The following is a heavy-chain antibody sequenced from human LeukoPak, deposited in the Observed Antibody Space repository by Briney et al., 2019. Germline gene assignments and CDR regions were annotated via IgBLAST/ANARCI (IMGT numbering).Heavy chain of an antibody. Sequence: ASVNVSCTASGYTFTSYGISWVRQAPGQGLEWMGWISAYNGNTNYAQKLQGRVTMTTDTSTSTAYMELRSLRSDDTAVYYCARDRDFWSASDYWGQGTLVTVSS. J-gene: IGHJ4*02. D-gene: IGHD3-3*01. CDR2: ISAYNGNT. V-gene: IGHV1-18*01. CDR1: GYTFTSYG. CDR3: ARDRDFWSASDY.